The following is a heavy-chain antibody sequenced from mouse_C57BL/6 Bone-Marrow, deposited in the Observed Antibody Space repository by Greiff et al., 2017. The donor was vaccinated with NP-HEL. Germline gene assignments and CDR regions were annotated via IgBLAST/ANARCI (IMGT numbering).Heavy chain of an antibody. V-gene: IGHV14-4*01. CDR1: GFNIKDDY. CDR2: IDPENGDT. J-gene: IGHJ4*01. D-gene: IGHD1-1*01. CDR3: TTLLRSYYAMDY. Sequence: EVQLQQSGAELVRPGASVKLSCTASGFNIKDDYMHWVKQRPEQGLEWIGWIDPENGDTEYASKFQGKATITADTSSNTAYLQLSSLTSEDTAVYYCTTLLRSYYAMDYWGQGTSVTVSS.